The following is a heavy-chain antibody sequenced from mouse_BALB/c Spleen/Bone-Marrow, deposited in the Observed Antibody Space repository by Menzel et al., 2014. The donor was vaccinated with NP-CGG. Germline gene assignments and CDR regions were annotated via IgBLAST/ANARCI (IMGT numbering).Heavy chain of an antibody. V-gene: IGHV2-9*02. CDR1: GFSLTSYG. J-gene: IGHJ4*01. D-gene: IGHD1-1*02. Sequence: QVQLQQSGPGLVAPSQSLSITCAVSGFSLTSYGVHWVRQPPGKGLEWLGVIWAGGSTNYNSALMSRLSISKDNSKSQVFLKMNSLQTDDTAMYYCARYYLYAMDYWGQGTSVTVSS. CDR2: IWAGGST. CDR3: ARYYLYAMDY.